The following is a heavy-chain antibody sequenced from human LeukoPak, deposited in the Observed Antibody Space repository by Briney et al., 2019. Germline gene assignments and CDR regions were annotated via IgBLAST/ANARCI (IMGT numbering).Heavy chain of an antibody. CDR1: GGSISGFY. Sequence: SETLSLTCTVSGGSISGFYWSWIRQPPGRGLEWIGYIYHSGSTYYNPSLKSRVTISVDRSKNQFSLKLSSVTAADTAVYYCARPTAVATHPYDYWGQGTLVTVSS. D-gene: IGHD6-13*01. V-gene: IGHV4-59*08. CDR3: ARPTAVATHPYDY. J-gene: IGHJ4*02. CDR2: IYHSGST.